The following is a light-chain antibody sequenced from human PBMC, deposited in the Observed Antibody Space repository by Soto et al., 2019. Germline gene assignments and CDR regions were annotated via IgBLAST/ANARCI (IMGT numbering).Light chain of an antibody. CDR3: QAWDSGTYV. Sequence: SYELTQPPSVSGSPGQTASITCSGPKLGDKFASWYQQRPGQSPVLVISQDNKRPSGIPERFSGSNSGNTATLTISGTQAVDEADYYCQAWDSGTYVFGPGTQVTVL. CDR2: QDN. J-gene: IGLJ1*01. CDR1: KLGDKF. V-gene: IGLV3-1*01.